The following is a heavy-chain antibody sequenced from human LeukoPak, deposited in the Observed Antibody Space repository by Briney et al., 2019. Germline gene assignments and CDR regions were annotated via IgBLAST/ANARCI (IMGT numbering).Heavy chain of an antibody. D-gene: IGHD4-11*01. CDR2: ISSRGTTI. CDR1: GFTFSDYY. V-gene: IGHV3-11*04. J-gene: IGHJ4*02. Sequence: GGSLRLSCAASGFTFSDYYMSWIRQAPGKGLEWVSYISSRGTTINYADSVKGRFTISRDNAKNSLYLQMNSLRAEDTAVYYCARPTYSDYLDSWGQGTLVTVSS. CDR3: ARPTYSDYLDS.